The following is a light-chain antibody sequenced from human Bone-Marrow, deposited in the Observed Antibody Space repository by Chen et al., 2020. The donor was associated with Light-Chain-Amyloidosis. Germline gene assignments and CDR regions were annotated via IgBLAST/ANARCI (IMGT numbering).Light chain of an antibody. CDR3: QSYQGSSQGV. CDR1: SGSLAINY. Sequence: NFMLTQPPSVSESPGKTVIISCTRSSGSLAINYVQWYQQRPGSSPTTVIFEDDQRPSGVPHRFSGSIDRSSNSASLTISGLKTEDEADYYCQSYQGSSQGVFGGGTKLTVL. CDR2: EDD. J-gene: IGLJ3*02. V-gene: IGLV6-57*01.